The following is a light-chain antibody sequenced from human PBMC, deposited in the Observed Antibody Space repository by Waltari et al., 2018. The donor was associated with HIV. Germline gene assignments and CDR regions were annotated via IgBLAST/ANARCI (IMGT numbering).Light chain of an antibody. CDR1: QRVSSY. CDR2: DAS. V-gene: IGKV3-11*01. CDR3: QQRSNWPPYT. Sequence: VLTHSPATLSLSPGERATLSCRPSQRVSSYLTWYQQKPGQAPRLLIYDASNSATGIPVRFSGSESGTDFNLPISSLEPEDFAVYYCQQRSNWPPYTFGQGTKLEIK. J-gene: IGKJ2*01.